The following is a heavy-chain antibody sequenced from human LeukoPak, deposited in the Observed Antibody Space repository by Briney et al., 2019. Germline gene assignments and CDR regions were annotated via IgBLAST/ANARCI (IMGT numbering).Heavy chain of an antibody. D-gene: IGHD3-16*01. CDR1: GFTFSSYS. CDR3: ARDPGPDDYIWGRYQKR. V-gene: IGHV3-21*01. J-gene: IGHJ4*02. Sequence: GGSLRLSCAASGFTFSSYSMNWVRQAPGKGLEWVSSISSSSSYIYYADSVKGRFTISRDNAKNSLYLQMNSLRAEDTAVYYCARDPGPDDYIWGRYQKRRGQGTLVTVSS. CDR2: ISSSSSYI.